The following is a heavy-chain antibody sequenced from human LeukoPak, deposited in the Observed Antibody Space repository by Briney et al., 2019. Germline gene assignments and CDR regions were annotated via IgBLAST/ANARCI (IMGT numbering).Heavy chain of an antibody. D-gene: IGHD2-8*01. CDR1: GYNFSRHW. Sequence: GESLKISCKGSGYNFSRHWIGWARQMSGKGLEWLGLIFPGDSTTRDSPSFQGQVTMSVDTSTSTAYLLWSSLRASDTAIYYCTRHDGFTSPGVFDIWGQGTMVTVSS. CDR2: IFPGDSTT. J-gene: IGHJ3*02. V-gene: IGHV5-51*01. CDR3: TRHDGFTSPGVFDI.